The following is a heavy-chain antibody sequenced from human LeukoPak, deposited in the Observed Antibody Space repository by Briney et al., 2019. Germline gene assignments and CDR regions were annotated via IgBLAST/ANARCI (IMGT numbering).Heavy chain of an antibody. CDR3: ARGWGSMWELPTFFDY. J-gene: IGHJ4*02. V-gene: IGHV7-4-1*02. CDR2: INTNTGNP. CDR1: GYTFNSYA. D-gene: IGHD1-26*01. Sequence: GASVKVSCKASGYTFNSYAMNWVRQAPGQGLEWMGWINTNTGNPTYAQGFTGRFVFSLDTSVSTAYLQISSLKAEDTAVYYCARGWGSMWELPTFFDYWGQGTLVTVSS.